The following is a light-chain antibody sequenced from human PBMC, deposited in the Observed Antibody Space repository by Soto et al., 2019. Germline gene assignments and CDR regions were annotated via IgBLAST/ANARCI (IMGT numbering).Light chain of an antibody. Sequence: EIVMTQSPATLSVSPGERATLSCRASQSVSSNLAWYQQKPGQAPRLLIYGASTRATGIPARFSGSGSGTEFTLTISSLQSEDFAVYYCQQYNNWPQTVGQGTKVEI. CDR1: QSVSSN. V-gene: IGKV3-15*01. CDR2: GAS. J-gene: IGKJ1*01. CDR3: QQYNNWPQT.